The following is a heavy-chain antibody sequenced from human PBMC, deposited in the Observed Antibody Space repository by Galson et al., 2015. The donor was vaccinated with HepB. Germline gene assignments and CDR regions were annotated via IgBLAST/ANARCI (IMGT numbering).Heavy chain of an antibody. V-gene: IGHV3-23*01. J-gene: IGHJ4*02. Sequence: ALRLACAASGFTFGNYGMSWGRQAPGEGLEWVSAITSTGTTYYADSVKVRFPISRDNSKNTLYLQMNSLRVDESAVFYCAKEEREYGGNTWERFGYWGRGTLVTVSS. D-gene: IGHD4-23*01. CDR3: AKEEREYGGNTWERFGY. CDR1: GFTFGNYG. CDR2: ITSTGTT.